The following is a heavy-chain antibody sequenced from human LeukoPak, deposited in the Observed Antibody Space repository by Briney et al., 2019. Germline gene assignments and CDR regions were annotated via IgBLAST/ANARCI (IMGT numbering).Heavy chain of an antibody. CDR2: ISSSGSTI. CDR3: ARMYSSSSPYFDY. V-gene: IGHV3-11*04. CDR1: GFTFSDYY. J-gene: IGHJ4*02. D-gene: IGHD6-6*01. Sequence: GGSLRLSCAASGFTFSDYYISWIRQAPGKGLEWVSYISSSGSTIYYADSVKGRFTISRDNAKNSLFLQMNSLRAEDTAVYYCARMYSSSSPYFDYWGQGTLVTVSS.